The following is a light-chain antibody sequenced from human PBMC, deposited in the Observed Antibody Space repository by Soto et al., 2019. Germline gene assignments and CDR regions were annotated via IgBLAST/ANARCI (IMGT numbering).Light chain of an antibody. CDR1: QGVSNSY. V-gene: IGKV3-20*01. J-gene: IGKJ2*01. Sequence: EIVLTQSPGTLSLSPGERATLSCRASQGVSNSYLAWYQQKPGQAPGLLIYGASSRATGIPDRFSGSGSGTDFTLIISRLEPEDFAVYYCQQYGSSPPYTFGQGTKLEIK. CDR2: GAS. CDR3: QQYGSSPPYT.